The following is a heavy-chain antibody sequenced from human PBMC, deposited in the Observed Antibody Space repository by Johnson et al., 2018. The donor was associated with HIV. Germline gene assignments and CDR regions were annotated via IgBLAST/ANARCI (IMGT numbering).Heavy chain of an antibody. J-gene: IGHJ3*02. CDR1: GFTFSKSW. CDR2: IYENGNII. D-gene: IGHD3-16*01. CDR3: ATCSDQVLLGGDAFDI. V-gene: IGHV3-74*02. Sequence: VQLVESGGGVVRPGGSLRLSCAASGFTFSKSWMHWVRQAPGKGLVWVSGIYENGNIINYADSVKGRFTISRDNAKNTVYLQMNSLRVEDTAVYYCATCSDQVLLGGDAFDIWGQGTMVTVSS.